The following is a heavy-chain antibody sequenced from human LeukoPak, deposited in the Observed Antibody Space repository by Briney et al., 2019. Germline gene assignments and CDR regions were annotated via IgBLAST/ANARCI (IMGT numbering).Heavy chain of an antibody. V-gene: IGHV3-7*01. CDR3: ARDRSITIFGVVIPYYYMDV. Sequence: GGSLRLSCAASGFTFSSYWMSWVRQAPGKGLEWVANIKQDGSEKYYVDSVKGRFTISRDNAKNSLYLQMNSLRAEDTAVYYCARDRSITIFGVVIPYYYMDVWGKGTTVTVSS. CDR2: IKQDGSEK. CDR1: GFTFSSYW. D-gene: IGHD3-3*01. J-gene: IGHJ6*03.